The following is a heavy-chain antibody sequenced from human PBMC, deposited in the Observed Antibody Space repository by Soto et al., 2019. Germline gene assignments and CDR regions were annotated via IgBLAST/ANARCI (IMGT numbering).Heavy chain of an antibody. CDR2: ISYDGSNK. V-gene: IGHV3-30*18. CDR1: GFTFSSYG. CDR3: ANIPGGIAAAGIDY. Sequence: GGSLRLSCAASGFTFSSYGMHWVRQAPGKGLEWVAVISYDGSNKYYADSVKGRFTISRDNSKNTLYLQMNSLRAEDTAVYYCANIPGGIAAAGIDYWGQGTLVTVSS. J-gene: IGHJ4*02. D-gene: IGHD6-13*01.